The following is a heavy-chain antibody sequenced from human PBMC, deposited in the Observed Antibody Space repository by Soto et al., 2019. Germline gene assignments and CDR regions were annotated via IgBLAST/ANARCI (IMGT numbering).Heavy chain of an antibody. CDR3: ARDARMPTDLGGYYYYAMDV. D-gene: IGHD4-4*01. CDR1: GGSISSSNW. V-gene: IGHV4-4*02. CDR2: IYHSGGT. Sequence: SETLSLTCAVSGGSISSSNWWSWVRQPPGKGLEWIGDIYHSGGTNYNPSLKSRVTISVDKSKNQFSLKLSSVTAADTAVYYCARDARMPTDLGGYYYYAMDVWGQGTTVTVSS. J-gene: IGHJ6*02.